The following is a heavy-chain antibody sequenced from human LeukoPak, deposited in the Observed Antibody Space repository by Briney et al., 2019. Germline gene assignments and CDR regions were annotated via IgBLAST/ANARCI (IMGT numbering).Heavy chain of an antibody. CDR3: ARSRQASGLLSS. CDR1: GGAIASGGYS. Sequence: SQTLSLTCTVSGGAIASGGYSWNWIRQSPGKGPEWIGCIYDRGPAYYNPSLKSRFTISVDRPKNQFFLNVTSLTAADTAVYYCARSRQASGLLSSWGQGTPVVVSS. D-gene: IGHD3-10*01. J-gene: IGHJ5*02. CDR2: IYDRGPA. V-gene: IGHV4-30-2*06.